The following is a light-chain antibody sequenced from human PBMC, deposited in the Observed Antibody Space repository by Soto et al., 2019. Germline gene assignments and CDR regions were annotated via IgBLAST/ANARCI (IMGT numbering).Light chain of an antibody. J-gene: IGLJ3*02. CDR2: STN. CDR1: SGSVSTSYY. CDR3: VLYMGSGMGV. V-gene: IGLV8-61*01. Sequence: QTVVTQEPSFSVSPGRTVTLTCGLSSGSVSTSYYPSWYQQTPGQAPRTLIYSTNTRSSGVPDRFSSSILGNKAALPITGAQADDESDYYCVLYMGSGMGVFGGGTKGT.